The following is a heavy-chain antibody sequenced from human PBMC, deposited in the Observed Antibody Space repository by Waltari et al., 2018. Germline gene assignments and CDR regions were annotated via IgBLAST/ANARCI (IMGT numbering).Heavy chain of an antibody. D-gene: IGHD4-17*01. J-gene: IGHJ6*02. V-gene: IGHV7-4-1*02. CDR3: ARALLGLTNRLDV. Sequence: QVQLAQSGSELKEPGASVKVSCRTSGYTFPDYTSNWVRQAPGQGLEWMGWINTKNGHPTYVQGFTGRFVFSLDTSVSTTYLQITGLKAEDTAVYFCARALLGLTNRLDVWGQGTTVTISS. CDR2: INTKNGHP. CDR1: GYTFPDYT.